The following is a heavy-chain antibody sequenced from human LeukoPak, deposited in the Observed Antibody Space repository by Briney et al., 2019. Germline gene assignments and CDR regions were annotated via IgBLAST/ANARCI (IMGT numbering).Heavy chain of an antibody. D-gene: IGHD3-3*01. CDR2: INHSGST. J-gene: IGHJ6*02. Sequence: KASETLSLTCAVYGGSFSGYYWSWIRQPPGKGLEWIGEINHSGSTNYNPSLKSRVTISVDTSKNQFSLKLSSVTAADTAVYYCARVWGFYDFWSGYSSTYYGMDVWGQGTTVTVSS. CDR3: ARVWGFYDFWSGYSSTYYGMDV. V-gene: IGHV4-34*01. CDR1: GGSFSGYY.